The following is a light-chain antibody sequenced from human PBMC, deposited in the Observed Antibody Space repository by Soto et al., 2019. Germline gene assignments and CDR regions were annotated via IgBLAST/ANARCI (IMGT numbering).Light chain of an antibody. V-gene: IGKV1-27*01. CDR1: QGISYH. CDR3: QQRGNWPPYT. CDR2: GAS. Sequence: DLQMTQSPSSLSASVGDRVTITCRASQGISYHVAWYQQKPGKVPKLLIYGASTLQSGVPSRFSGSGSGTDFTLTISSLQPEDFATYYCQQRGNWPPYTFGQGTKLELK. J-gene: IGKJ2*01.